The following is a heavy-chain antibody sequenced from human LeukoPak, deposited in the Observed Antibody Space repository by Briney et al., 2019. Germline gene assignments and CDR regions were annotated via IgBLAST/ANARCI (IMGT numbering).Heavy chain of an antibody. CDR3: ARGNAPYGGDAFDI. CDR1: GYTFTGYY. CDR2: INPNSGGT. Sequence: ASVKVSCKASGYTFTGYYMHWVRQAPGQGLEWMGWINPNSGGTNYAQKFQCRVTMTRDTSISTAYMELSRLRSDDMAVYYCARGNAPYGGDAFDIWGQGTMVTVSS. V-gene: IGHV1-2*02. D-gene: IGHD4-23*01. J-gene: IGHJ3*02.